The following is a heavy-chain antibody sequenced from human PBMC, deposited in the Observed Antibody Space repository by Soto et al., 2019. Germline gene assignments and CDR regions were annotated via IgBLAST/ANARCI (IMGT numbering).Heavy chain of an antibody. CDR2: INAGNGNT. D-gene: IGHD2-15*01. J-gene: IGHJ4*02. Sequence: QVQLVQSGAEVKKPGASVKVSCKASGYSFTSHAMHWVRQAPGQRLEWMGWINAGNGNTKYSQKFQGRVTITRDTSASTAYMELSSMRSEDAAVDYYRGYCSCGRCYSSGYWGQGTLVTVSS. CDR3: RGYCSCGRCYSSGY. CDR1: GYSFTSHA. V-gene: IGHV1-3*01.